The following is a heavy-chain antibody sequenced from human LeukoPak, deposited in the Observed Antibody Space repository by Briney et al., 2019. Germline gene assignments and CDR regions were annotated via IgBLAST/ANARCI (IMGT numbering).Heavy chain of an antibody. CDR2: IKEDGSEK. CDR3: ARHSSGYY. V-gene: IGHV3-7*01. Sequence: QPGGSLRLSXAVSGFTFGSSWMSWVRQTPGKGLEWVANIKEDGSEKYYVDSVKGRFTISRDNAKNSLYLQLNGLRVEDTAVYYCARHSSGYYWGQGTLVTVSS. J-gene: IGHJ4*02. CDR1: GFTFGSSW. D-gene: IGHD3-22*01.